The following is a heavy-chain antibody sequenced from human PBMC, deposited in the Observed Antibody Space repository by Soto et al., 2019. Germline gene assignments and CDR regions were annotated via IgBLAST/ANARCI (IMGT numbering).Heavy chain of an antibody. J-gene: IGHJ4*02. D-gene: IGHD3-16*01. CDR3: TRDLTGLVFDY. Sequence: GGSLRLSCAASAFIFTGHGMHWVRQAPGKGLEWVAGVRFDGSDTRYADSVKGRFIISRDNAKNTVYLQMNSLRAEDTAVYYCTRDLTGLVFDYWGQGTLVTVSS. V-gene: IGHV3-33*01. CDR1: AFIFTGHG. CDR2: VRFDGSDT.